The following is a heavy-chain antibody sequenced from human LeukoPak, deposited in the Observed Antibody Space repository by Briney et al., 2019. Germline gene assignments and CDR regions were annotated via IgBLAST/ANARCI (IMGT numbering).Heavy chain of an antibody. CDR2: INTKSGVT. Sequence: ASVKVSCKASAYTLSGYYMHWVRQAPGQGVEWMGWINTKSGVTNYAQKVQGRVTLTWDTSINTTFMELSRLRSDDTAVYYCPRRIAVAGSPLYCFDYWGEGTLVTVSS. CDR3: PRRIAVAGSPLYCFDY. CDR1: AYTLSGYY. V-gene: IGHV1-2*02. D-gene: IGHD6-19*01. J-gene: IGHJ4*02.